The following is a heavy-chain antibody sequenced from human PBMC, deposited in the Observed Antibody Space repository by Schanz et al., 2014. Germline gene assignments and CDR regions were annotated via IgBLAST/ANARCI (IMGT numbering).Heavy chain of an antibody. J-gene: IGHJ3*02. CDR1: GYTTFTDYY. Sequence: QVQLVQSGAEVKKPGASVRVSCKASGYTTFTDYYIHWVRQAPGQGLEWVGRFIPILDVGNYAQQFQGRVTFTADTSRSTAYMELSSLRSDDTAVYYCARGGGPEDVFDIWGQGTILTVSS. CDR3: ARGGGPEDVFDI. D-gene: IGHD5-12*01. V-gene: IGHV1-69*04. CDR2: FIPILDVG.